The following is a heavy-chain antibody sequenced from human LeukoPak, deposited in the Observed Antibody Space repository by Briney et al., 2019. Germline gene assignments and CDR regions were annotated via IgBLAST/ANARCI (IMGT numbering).Heavy chain of an antibody. Sequence: ASVKVSCKASGYTFTSYGISWVRQAPGQGLEWMGWISAYSGNTNYAQKLQGRVTMTRDTSTSTVYMELSSLKSEDTAVYYCARVRDGYNDAYDIWGQGTMVTVSS. V-gene: IGHV1-18*01. CDR2: ISAYSGNT. CDR3: ARVRDGYNDAYDI. CDR1: GYTFTSYG. J-gene: IGHJ3*02. D-gene: IGHD5-24*01.